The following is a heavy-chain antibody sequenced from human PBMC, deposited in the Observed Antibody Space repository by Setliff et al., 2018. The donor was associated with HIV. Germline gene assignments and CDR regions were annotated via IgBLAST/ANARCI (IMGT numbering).Heavy chain of an antibody. CDR2: IYYSGST. D-gene: IGHD6-6*01. CDR3: VSFAEYSSSSSHYYYYMDV. Sequence: PSETLSLTCTVSGDSIGSSSYYWAWIRQPPGKGLEWIGNIYYSGSTYYNPSLKTRVTISVDGSKNEFSLKLKSVTAADTAVYYCVSFAEYSSSSSHYYYYMDVWGKGATVTVSS. J-gene: IGHJ6*03. V-gene: IGHV4-39*01. CDR1: GDSIGSSSYY.